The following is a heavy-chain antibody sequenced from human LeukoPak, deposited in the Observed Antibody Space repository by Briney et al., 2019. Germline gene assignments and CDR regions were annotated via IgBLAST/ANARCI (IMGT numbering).Heavy chain of an antibody. Sequence: KPGGSLRLSCAASGFTFSSYSMNWVRRAPGKGLEWVSSISSSSSYIYYADSVKGRFTISRDNAKNSLYLQMNSLRAEDTAVYYCARGDGGYRPSWFDPWGQGTLVTVSS. CDR2: ISSSSSYI. CDR1: GFTFSSYS. J-gene: IGHJ5*02. D-gene: IGHD5-24*01. CDR3: ARGDGGYRPSWFDP. V-gene: IGHV3-21*01.